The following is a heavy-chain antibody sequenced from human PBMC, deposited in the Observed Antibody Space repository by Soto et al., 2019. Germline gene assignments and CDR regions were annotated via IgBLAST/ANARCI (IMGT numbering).Heavy chain of an antibody. V-gene: IGHV4-59*01. CDR1: GGSIKSSD. D-gene: IGHD6-13*01. J-gene: IGHJ6*03. CDR3: ARLRCSSRWYCNYMDV. Sequence: SETLSLTCTVSGGSIKSSDWSWIRQPPGKGLEWIGYIDYSGSTNYNPTLKRRLTISVDTSQNQFSLKLKSVTAADTAVYYCARLRCSSRWYCNYMDVWGKGTTVTVSS. CDR2: IDYSGST.